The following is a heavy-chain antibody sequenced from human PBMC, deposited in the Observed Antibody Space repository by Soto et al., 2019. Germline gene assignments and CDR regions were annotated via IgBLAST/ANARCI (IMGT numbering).Heavy chain of an antibody. CDR3: ARLWFGELSPTFDY. CDR1: VGSISSYY. V-gene: IGHV4-59*08. Sequence: SETLSLTCTVSVGSISSYYWSWIRQPPGKGLEWIGYIYYSGSTNYNPSLKSRVTISVDTSKNQFSLKLSSVTAADTAVYYCARLWFGELSPTFDYWGQGTLVTVSS. D-gene: IGHD3-10*01. CDR2: IYYSGST. J-gene: IGHJ4*02.